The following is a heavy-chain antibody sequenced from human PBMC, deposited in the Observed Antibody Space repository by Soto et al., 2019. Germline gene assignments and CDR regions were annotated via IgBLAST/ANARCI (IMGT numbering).Heavy chain of an antibody. D-gene: IGHD3-22*01. V-gene: IGHV3-23*01. CDR3: AKARYYDSTGYLYYFDY. CDR1: GFTFSNYV. CDR2: ITGSGDYT. Sequence: EVQLLESGGGLVQPGGSLRLSCAASGFTFSNYVMSWVRQAPGKGLEWVSSITGSGDYTYYADSVKGRFTISRDNSKNTLYLQMNSLRAEDTAVYYCAKARYYDSTGYLYYFDYWGQGTLVTVSS. J-gene: IGHJ4*02.